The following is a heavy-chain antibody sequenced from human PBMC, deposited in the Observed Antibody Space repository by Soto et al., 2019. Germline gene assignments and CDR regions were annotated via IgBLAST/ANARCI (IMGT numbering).Heavy chain of an antibody. CDR1: GFTFRNYA. CDR2: IHGEGAGT. Sequence: EVQLLESGGGLLQPGGSVRLSCAASGFTFRNYAMTGVRQAPGKGLEWVSAIHGEGAGTYYADSVKGRFTVSRDGYKETLYLQMSSLRVDDTAVYYCAKDGWARNGDRDWFDPWGQGNLVTVAS. CDR3: AKDGWARNGDRDWFDP. V-gene: IGHV3-23*01. J-gene: IGHJ5*02. D-gene: IGHD3-10*01.